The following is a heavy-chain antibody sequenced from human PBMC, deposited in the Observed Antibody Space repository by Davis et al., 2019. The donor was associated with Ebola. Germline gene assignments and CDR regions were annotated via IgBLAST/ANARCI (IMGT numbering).Heavy chain of an antibody. CDR2: INTDGSSA. V-gene: IGHV3-74*01. Sequence: PGGSLRLSCAASGFTFSSYSMNWVRQAPGKGLVSVSRINTDGSSATYADSVKGRFTISRDNAKNTLYLQMNSLKDEDTAVYYCVRTISSLAYFDLWGRGTLVTVSS. J-gene: IGHJ2*01. D-gene: IGHD1-14*01. CDR1: GFTFSSYS. CDR3: VRTISSLAYFDL.